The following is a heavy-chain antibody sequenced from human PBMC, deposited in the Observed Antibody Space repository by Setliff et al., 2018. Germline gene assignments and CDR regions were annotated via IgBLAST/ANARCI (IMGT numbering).Heavy chain of an antibody. V-gene: IGHV4-59*01. CDR2: IYYSGNT. CDR3: ARDYWGSLDY. Sequence: SETLSLTCSVSGGSISSYYWSWIRQPPGKGLEWIGYIYYSGNTNYNPSLKSRVTISVDTSKNQFSLKLSSVTAADTAVYFCARDYWGSLDYWGQGILVTVSS. J-gene: IGHJ4*02. D-gene: IGHD7-27*01. CDR1: GGSISSYY.